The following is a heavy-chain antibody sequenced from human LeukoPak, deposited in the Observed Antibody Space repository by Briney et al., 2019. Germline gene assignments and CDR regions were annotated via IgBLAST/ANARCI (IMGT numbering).Heavy chain of an antibody. Sequence: KAGGSLTLSCAASGFPFSNAWMSWVRHAPAKGLEWVGRIKSKTDGGTTDYAAPEKRKFTISCDDSKNSLYQQINSLKTEYIAVYYWTTDLPSIAVGGSDYWGQGTLVTVSS. CDR2: IKSKTDGGTT. CDR1: GFPFSNAW. CDR3: TTDLPSIAVGGSDY. D-gene: IGHD6-19*01. V-gene: IGHV3-15*01. J-gene: IGHJ4*02.